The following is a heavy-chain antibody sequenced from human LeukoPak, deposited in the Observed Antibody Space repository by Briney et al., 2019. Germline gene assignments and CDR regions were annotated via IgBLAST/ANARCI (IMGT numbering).Heavy chain of an antibody. CDR3: ARLYDFWSGSQAY. V-gene: IGHV4-39*01. J-gene: IGHJ4*02. Sequence: SETLSLTRTVSGGSISSSSYYWGWIRQPPGKGLEWIGSIYYSGSTYYNPSLKSRVTISVDTSKNQFSLKLSSVTAADTAVYYCARLYDFWSGSQAYWGQGTLVTVSS. D-gene: IGHD3-3*01. CDR1: GGSISSSSYY. CDR2: IYYSGST.